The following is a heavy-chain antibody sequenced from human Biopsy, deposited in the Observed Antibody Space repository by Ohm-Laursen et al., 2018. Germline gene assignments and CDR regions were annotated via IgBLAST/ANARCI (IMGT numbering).Heavy chain of an antibody. D-gene: IGHD4-17*01. V-gene: IGHV3-66*01. CDR1: GFTVYNNY. CDR2: IYSGGDT. J-gene: IGHJ4*02. CDR3: AKYQLPATATSILDY. Sequence: SLRLSCAASGFTVYNNYMTWVRQAPGKGLEWVPLIYSGGDTRYADSVKGRFTISRDDSQNTLYLQMDSLRVADTAVYHCAKYQLPATATSILDYWGQGALVTVSS.